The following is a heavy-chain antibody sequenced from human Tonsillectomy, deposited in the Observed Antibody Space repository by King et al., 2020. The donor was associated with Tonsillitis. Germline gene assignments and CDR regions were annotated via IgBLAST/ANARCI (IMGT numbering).Heavy chain of an antibody. CDR2: ISYDGSNK. V-gene: IGHV3-30*01. Sequence: VQLVESGGGVVQPGRSLRLSCAASGFTFSSYPMHWVRQAPGKGLEWVAVISYDGSNKYYADSVKGRFTISRDNSKNTLYLQMNSLRAEETAVYYCAILYCTNGVCYDWGQGTLVTVSS. J-gene: IGHJ4*02. CDR3: AILYCTNGVCYD. D-gene: IGHD2-8*01. CDR1: GFTFSSYP.